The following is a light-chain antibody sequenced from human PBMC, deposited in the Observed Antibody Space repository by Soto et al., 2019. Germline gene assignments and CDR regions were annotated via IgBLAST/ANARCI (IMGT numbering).Light chain of an antibody. CDR1: ALPKQY. CDR3: QSADSSGTYPVV. V-gene: IGLV3-25*03. CDR2: KDS. Sequence: SYELTQPPSVSVSTRQTARNTCSGDALPKQYAYWYQQKPGQAPVLVIYKDSERPSGIPERFSGSSSGTTVTLTISGVQAEDEADYYCQSADSSGTYPVVFGGGTKLTVL. J-gene: IGLJ2*01.